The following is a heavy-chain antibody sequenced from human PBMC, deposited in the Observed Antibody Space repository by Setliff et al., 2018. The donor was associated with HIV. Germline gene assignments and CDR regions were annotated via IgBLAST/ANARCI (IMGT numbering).Heavy chain of an antibody. CDR2: INHSGST. CDR1: GGSFSGYY. D-gene: IGHD3-3*01. V-gene: IGHV4-34*01. CDR3: ARVGPPDFWSGSFQH. J-gene: IGHJ1*01. Sequence: PSETLSLTCAVYGGSFSGYYWSWIRQPPGKGLEWIGEINHSGSTNCNPSLKSRVTISVDTSKNQFSLKLSSVTAADTAVYYCARVGPPDFWSGSFQHWGQGTLVTVSS.